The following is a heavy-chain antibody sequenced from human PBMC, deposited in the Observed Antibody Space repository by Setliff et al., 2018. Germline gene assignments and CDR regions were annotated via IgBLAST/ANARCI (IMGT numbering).Heavy chain of an antibody. V-gene: IGHV4-59*01. J-gene: IGHJ6*02. CDR1: GGSISSYY. Sequence: SETLSLTCTVSGGSISSYYWSWIRQPPGKGLEWIGYIYYSGSTNYNPSLKSRVTISVDTSKNQFSLKLSSVTAADTAVYCCAREHGYSYGQTYYYYGMDVWGQGTTVTVSS. CDR3: AREHGYSYGQTYYYYGMDV. CDR2: IYYSGST. D-gene: IGHD5-18*01.